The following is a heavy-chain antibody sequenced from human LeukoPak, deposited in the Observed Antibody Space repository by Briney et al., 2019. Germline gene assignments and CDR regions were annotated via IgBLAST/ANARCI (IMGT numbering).Heavy chain of an antibody. V-gene: IGHV3-33*01. CDR3: ARGGARALDH. CDR1: GMTFTSYG. D-gene: IGHD1-26*01. Sequence: HSGGSLRLSCAASGMTFTSYGMHWVRQAPGKGLEWVALIWFDGSNKYYADSVKGRFTISRDNSKNTLYLQMNNLRAEDTAVYYYARGGARALDHWGQGTLVTVSS. J-gene: IGHJ4*02. CDR2: IWFDGSNK.